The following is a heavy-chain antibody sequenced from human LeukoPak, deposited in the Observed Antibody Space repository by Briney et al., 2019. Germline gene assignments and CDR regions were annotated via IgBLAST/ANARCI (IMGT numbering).Heavy chain of an antibody. J-gene: IGHJ4*02. D-gene: IGHD3-10*01. V-gene: IGHV1-18*01. Sequence: ASVKVSCKASGYTFTSYGISWVRQAPGQGLEWMGWISVYNGNTNYAQKLQGRVTMNTDTSTSTAYMELRSLRSDDTAVYYCARASAFMVRGVIIPNDYWGQGTLVTVSS. CDR1: GYTFTSYG. CDR2: ISVYNGNT. CDR3: ARASAFMVRGVIIPNDY.